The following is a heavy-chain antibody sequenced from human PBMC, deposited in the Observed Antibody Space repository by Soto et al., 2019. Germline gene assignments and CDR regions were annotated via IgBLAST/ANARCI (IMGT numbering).Heavy chain of an antibody. V-gene: IGHV3-23*01. Sequence: EVQLLESGGGLVQPGGSLRLSCAASGFTFSSYAMSWVRQAPGKGLEWVSAISGSGGSTYYADSVKGRFTISRDNSKNTPYLQMNSLRAEDTAVYYCAKGPHFYGSGSQYGMDVWGQGTTVTVSS. CDR1: GFTFSSYA. CDR3: AKGPHFYGSGSQYGMDV. CDR2: ISGSGGST. D-gene: IGHD3-10*01. J-gene: IGHJ6*02.